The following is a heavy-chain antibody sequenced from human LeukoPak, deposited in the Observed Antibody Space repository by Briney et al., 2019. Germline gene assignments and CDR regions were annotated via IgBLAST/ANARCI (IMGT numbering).Heavy chain of an antibody. CDR3: AGGYSSGWYDSPLFDY. CDR1: GGSISSYY. J-gene: IGHJ4*02. Sequence: SETLSLTCTVSGGSISSYYWSWIRQPAGKGLEWIGRIYTSGSTNYNPSLKSRVTMSVDTSKNQFSLKLSSVTAADTAVYYCAGGYSSGWYDSPLFDYWGQGTLVTVSS. V-gene: IGHV4-4*07. D-gene: IGHD6-19*01. CDR2: IYTSGST.